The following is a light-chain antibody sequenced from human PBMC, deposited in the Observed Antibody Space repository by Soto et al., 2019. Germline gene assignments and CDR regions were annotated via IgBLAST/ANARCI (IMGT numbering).Light chain of an antibody. CDR3: QQYGNSPWT. J-gene: IGKJ1*01. Sequence: EIVLTQSPGTLSLSPGERATLSCRASQSVSSSYLAWYQQKPGQAPRLLIYGASSRATGIPDKFSGSGSGTDFTLTISRLDPEDFAVYYCQQYGNSPWTFGQGTKVEFK. V-gene: IGKV3-20*01. CDR1: QSVSSSY. CDR2: GAS.